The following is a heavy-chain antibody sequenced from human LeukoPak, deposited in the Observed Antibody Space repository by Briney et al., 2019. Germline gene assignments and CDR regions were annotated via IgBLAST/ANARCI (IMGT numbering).Heavy chain of an antibody. Sequence: PSETLSLTCAVSGGSISSGGYSWSWIRQPPGQGLEWIGYIYHSGSTYYNPSLKSRVTISVDRSKDQFSLKLSSVTAADTAVYYCARRTTVKRWFDPWGQGTLVTVAS. CDR3: ARRTTVKRWFDP. CDR2: IYHSGST. V-gene: IGHV4-30-2*01. J-gene: IGHJ5*02. D-gene: IGHD4-4*01. CDR1: GGSISSGGYS.